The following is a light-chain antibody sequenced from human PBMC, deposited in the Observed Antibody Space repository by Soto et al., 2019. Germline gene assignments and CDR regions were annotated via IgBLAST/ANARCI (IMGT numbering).Light chain of an antibody. CDR1: SSHHDDYNY. Sequence: QSALNQASSASGSPGQSVTISCTGTSSHHDDYNYVSWYQPHPGKAPKLMIYEVSKRPSGVPDRFSGSKSGNTASLTVSGLQAEDEADYYCSSYAGSNNPYVFGTGTKVTVL. CDR2: EVS. V-gene: IGLV2-8*01. CDR3: SSYAGSNNPYV. J-gene: IGLJ1*01.